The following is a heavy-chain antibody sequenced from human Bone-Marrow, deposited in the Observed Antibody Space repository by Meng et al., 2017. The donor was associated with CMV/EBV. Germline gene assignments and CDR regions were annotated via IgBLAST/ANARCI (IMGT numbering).Heavy chain of an antibody. J-gene: IGHJ4*02. Sequence: GESLKISCAASGFTFDDYGMSWVRQAPGKGLEWVSGINWNGGSKGYADSVKGRFTISRDNAKNCLYLQMNSLRAEDTAVYYCARGGRGGVVIDYWGQGTLVTVSS. V-gene: IGHV3-20*04. CDR3: ARGGRGGVVIDY. CDR1: GFTFDDYG. D-gene: IGHD3-3*01. CDR2: INWNGGSK.